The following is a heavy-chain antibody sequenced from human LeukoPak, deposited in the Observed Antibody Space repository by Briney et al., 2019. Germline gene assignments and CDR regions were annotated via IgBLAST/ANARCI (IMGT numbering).Heavy chain of an antibody. CDR2: ISSSSNTI. CDR1: GFTFSSYN. Sequence: PGGSLGLSCAASGFTFSSYNMNWVRQAPGKGLEWVSYISSSSNTIYYADSVKGRFTISRDNSKNTLYLQMNSLRAEDTAVYYCAKDRESYYCSSTNCYLDYWGQGTLVTASS. J-gene: IGHJ4*02. D-gene: IGHD2-2*01. CDR3: AKDRESYYCSSTNCYLDY. V-gene: IGHV3-48*01.